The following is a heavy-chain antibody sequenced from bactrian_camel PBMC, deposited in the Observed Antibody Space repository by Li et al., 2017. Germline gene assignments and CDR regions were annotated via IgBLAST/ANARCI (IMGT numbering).Heavy chain of an antibody. CDR3: TTTNSYVDNY. Sequence: VQLVESGGGSVQAGGSLRLSCTGSGYTIGTACMGWFRQAPGKEREGVAVISRAGATRYADSVNGRFTISRDNAKNTLYLQMNSLKTEDGAIYYCTTTNSYVDNYWGQGTQVTVS. J-gene: IGHJ4*01. CDR1: GYTIGTAC. V-gene: IGHV3S53*01. D-gene: IGHD6*01. CDR2: ISRAGAT.